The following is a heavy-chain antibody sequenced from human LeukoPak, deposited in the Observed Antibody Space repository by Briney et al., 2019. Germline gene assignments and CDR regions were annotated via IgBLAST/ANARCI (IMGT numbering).Heavy chain of an antibody. Sequence: ASVKVSCKASGYTFTGYYLHWVRQAPGQGLEWMGWINPNNGGTNYAQKFQGRVTMTRDTSISTAYMELSRLRSDDTAVYYCARAGCSSTSCYGAFDIWGQGTMVTVSS. J-gene: IGHJ3*02. CDR3: ARAGCSSTSCYGAFDI. CDR2: INPNNGGT. CDR1: GYTFTGYY. D-gene: IGHD2-2*01. V-gene: IGHV1-2*02.